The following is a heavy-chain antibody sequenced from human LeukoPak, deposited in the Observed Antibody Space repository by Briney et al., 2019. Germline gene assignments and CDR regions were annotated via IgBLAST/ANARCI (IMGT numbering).Heavy chain of an antibody. J-gene: IGHJ4*02. Sequence: GGSLRLSCAASGFTFSNYAMSWVRQAPGKGLEWLSAISGSGGITYYADSVKGRFTISRDNSKNTLHPQINSLRAEDEAAYYRAKSPGSVVVTANDDRGQGTLVTVPS. V-gene: IGHV3-23*01. CDR2: ISGSGGIT. D-gene: IGHD2-21*02. CDR1: GFTFSNYA. CDR3: AKSPGSVVVTANDD.